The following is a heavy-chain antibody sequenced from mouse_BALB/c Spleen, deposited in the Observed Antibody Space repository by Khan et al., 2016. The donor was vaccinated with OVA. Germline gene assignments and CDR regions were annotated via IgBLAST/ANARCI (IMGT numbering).Heavy chain of an antibody. V-gene: IGHV1-4*01. CDR1: GYTFTSHT. J-gene: IGHJ4*01. CDR2: INPRSGYT. Sequence: QVQLQQSGAELARPGASVKMSCKASGYTFTSHTMHWVKQRPGQGLEWIGYINPRSGYTQYNQKFNDKATLTADISSSTAYMQLISLTSEDSAVYYGARRTTEYALDYWGQGTSVTVSS. D-gene: IGHD2-14*01. CDR3: ARRTTEYALDY.